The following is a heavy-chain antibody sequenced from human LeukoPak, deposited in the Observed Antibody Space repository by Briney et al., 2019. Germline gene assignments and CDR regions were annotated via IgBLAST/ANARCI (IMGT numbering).Heavy chain of an antibody. CDR1: GGSIRSHY. Sequence: KPSETLSLTCTVSGGSIRSHYWSWIRQPPGKGLEWIGYIYYSGSTKYNPSLKSRVTISVDTSKNQFSLKLSSVTAADTAVYYCARGARAGYNLEPFDYWGQGTLVTVSS. J-gene: IGHJ4*02. D-gene: IGHD5-24*01. V-gene: IGHV4-59*08. CDR2: IYYSGST. CDR3: ARGARAGYNLEPFDY.